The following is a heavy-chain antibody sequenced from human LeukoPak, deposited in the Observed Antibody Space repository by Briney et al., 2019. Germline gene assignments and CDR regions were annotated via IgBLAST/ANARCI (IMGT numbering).Heavy chain of an antibody. V-gene: IGHV4-39*01. Sequence: SETLSLTCTVSGGSISSSSYYWGWNRQPPGKGLEWIGSIYYSGSTYYNPSLKSRVTISVDTSKNQFSLKLSSVTAADTAVYYCARHSRMYYYDSSGYDVDYWGQGTLVTVSS. CDR1: GGSISSSSYY. D-gene: IGHD3-22*01. CDR2: IYYSGST. CDR3: ARHSRMYYYDSSGYDVDY. J-gene: IGHJ4*02.